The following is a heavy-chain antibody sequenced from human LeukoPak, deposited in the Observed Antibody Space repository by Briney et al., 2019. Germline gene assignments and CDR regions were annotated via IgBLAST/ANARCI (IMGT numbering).Heavy chain of an antibody. J-gene: IGHJ4*02. CDR2: IYYSGST. V-gene: IGHV4-61*01. CDR1: GGSISSGSYY. Sequence: SQTLSLTCTVSGGSISSGSYYWSWIRQPPGKGLEWIGYIYYSGSTNYNPSLKSRVTVSVDTSKNQFSLKLSSVTAADTAVYYCARQMFMTTVTPFDYWGQGTLVTVSS. D-gene: IGHD4-17*01. CDR3: ARQMFMTTVTPFDY.